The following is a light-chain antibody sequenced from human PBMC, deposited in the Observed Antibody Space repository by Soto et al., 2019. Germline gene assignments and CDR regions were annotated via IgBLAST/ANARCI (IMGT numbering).Light chain of an antibody. J-gene: IGKJ5*01. CDR2: GAS. CDR3: QQYGRSIPIT. V-gene: IGKV3-20*01. CDR1: QSISGSY. Sequence: EIVLTQSPGTLSLFPGERATLSCRASQSISGSYLAWYQQKPGQAPRLLISGASSRATGIPDRFSGSGSGTDFTLTISRLEPEDLAVYYCQQYGRSIPITFGQGTRLEIK.